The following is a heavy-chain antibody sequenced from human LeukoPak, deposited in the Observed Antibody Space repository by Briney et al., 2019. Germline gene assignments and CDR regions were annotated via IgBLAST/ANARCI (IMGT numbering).Heavy chain of an antibody. Sequence: GGSLRLSCGASRFSFSNSAMSWVRQAPGKGLEWVSIISGSGDNTYYADSVKGRFTISRDSAKNSLYLQMSSLRDEDTAIYYCARDAGNSGYGMDVWGRGTTVTVSS. D-gene: IGHD5-12*01. CDR1: RFSFSNSA. CDR2: ISGSGDNT. V-gene: IGHV3-23*01. CDR3: ARDAGNSGYGMDV. J-gene: IGHJ6*02.